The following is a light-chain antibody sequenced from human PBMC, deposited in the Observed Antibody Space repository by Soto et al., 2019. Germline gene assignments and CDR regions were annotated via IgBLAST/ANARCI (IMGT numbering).Light chain of an antibody. CDR1: SGDVGSYNS. CDR3: CSYAGLYTWL. J-gene: IGLJ3*02. CDR2: AVT. Sequence: QSALTQPRSVSGTRGQSVTISCTGTSGDVGSYNSVSWYQQPPGTAPKLLIYAVTRPPAVVPGCFSGTNSASTASLTISVLRVEDEDDYYCCSYAGLYTWLFGGGTQLTVL. V-gene: IGLV2-11*01.